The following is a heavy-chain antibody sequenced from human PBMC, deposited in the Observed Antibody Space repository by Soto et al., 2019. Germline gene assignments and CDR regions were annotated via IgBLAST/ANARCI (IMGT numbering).Heavy chain of an antibody. CDR3: TTGPRIGWFDNQFDY. D-gene: IGHD3-10*01. J-gene: IGHJ4*02. CDR2: IKSKTDGGTT. Sequence: GGSLRLSCAASGFTFSNAWMNWVRQAPGKGLEWVGRIKSKTDGGTTDYAAPVKGRFTISRDDSKNTLYLQMNSLKTEDTAVYYCTTGPRIGWFDNQFDYWGQGTLVTVSS. CDR1: GFTFSNAW. V-gene: IGHV3-15*07.